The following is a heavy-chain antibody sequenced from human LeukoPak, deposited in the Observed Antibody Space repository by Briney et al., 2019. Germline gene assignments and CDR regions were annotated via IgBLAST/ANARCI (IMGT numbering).Heavy chain of an antibody. CDR1: SGSISTSNYY. D-gene: IGHD5-18*01. J-gene: IGHJ4*02. V-gene: IGHV4-61*05. CDR3: ASGSVDTAMEFDY. Sequence: SETLSLTCTVSSGSISTSNYYWGWVRQPPGKALEWIGNIFYSGSTNYNPSLRSRVTISVDTSKNQFSLKLSSVTAADTAVYYCASGSVDTAMEFDYWGQGTLVTVSS. CDR2: IFYSGST.